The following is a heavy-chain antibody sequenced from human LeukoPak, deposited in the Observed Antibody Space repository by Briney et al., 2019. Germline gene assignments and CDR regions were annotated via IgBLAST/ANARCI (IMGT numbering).Heavy chain of an antibody. CDR3: VRDRGARFLDL. D-gene: IGHD3-10*01. CDR2: IWYDASNQ. CDR1: GFTFRNHA. V-gene: IGHV3-33*01. J-gene: IGHJ2*01. Sequence: PRGSLRLSCAPSGFTFRNHAMHWVRHAPGKGLEWVAVIWYDASNQYYADSVKGRFTISRDNSKNTVSLQMNSLRAEDTAVYYCVRDRGARFLDLWGRGTPVTVSS.